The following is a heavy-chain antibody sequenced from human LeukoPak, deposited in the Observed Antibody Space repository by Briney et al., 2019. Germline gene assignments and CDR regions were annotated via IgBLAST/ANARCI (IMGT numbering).Heavy chain of an antibody. CDR2: INWNGGGT. Sequence: GGSLRLSCAASGFTFDDYGMSWVRQAPGKGLEWVSGINWNGGGTGYADSVKGRFTISRDNAKNSLYLQMNSLRAEDTALYHCARGRYSGSWFDYWGQGTLVTVSS. V-gene: IGHV3-20*01. CDR1: GFTFDDYG. D-gene: IGHD1-26*01. J-gene: IGHJ4*02. CDR3: ARGRYSGSWFDY.